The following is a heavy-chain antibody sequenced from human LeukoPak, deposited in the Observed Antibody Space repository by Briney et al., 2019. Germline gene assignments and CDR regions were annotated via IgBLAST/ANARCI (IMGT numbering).Heavy chain of an antibody. V-gene: IGHV3-30*02. D-gene: IGHD2-15*01. Sequence: GGSLRLSCAASGFTFSNYDIHWVRQAPGKGLEWVAFIRYDGSNKYYADSVKGRFTISRDNSKNTLHVQMNSLGAEDTAVYYCAKDHLPYCSGGSCYYFDYWGQGTLVTVSS. J-gene: IGHJ4*02. CDR1: GFTFSNYD. CDR2: IRYDGSNK. CDR3: AKDHLPYCSGGSCYYFDY.